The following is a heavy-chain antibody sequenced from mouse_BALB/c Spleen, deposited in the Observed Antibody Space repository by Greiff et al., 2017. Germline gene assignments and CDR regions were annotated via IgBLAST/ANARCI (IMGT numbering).Heavy chain of an antibody. CDR2: ISSGGSYT. CDR3: ARDDGYDGAMDY. J-gene: IGHJ4*01. Sequence: EVQLVESGGGLVKPGGSLKLSCAASGFTFSSYAMSWVRQTPEKRLEWVATISSGGSYTYYPDSVKGRFTISRDNAKNTLYLQMSSLRSEDTAMYYCARDDGYDGAMDYWGQGTSVTVSS. D-gene: IGHD2-2*01. V-gene: IGHV5-9-3*01. CDR1: GFTFSSYA.